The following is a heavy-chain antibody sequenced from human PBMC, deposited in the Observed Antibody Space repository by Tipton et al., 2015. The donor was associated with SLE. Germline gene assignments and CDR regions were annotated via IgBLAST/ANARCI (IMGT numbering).Heavy chain of an antibody. D-gene: IGHD3-3*01. CDR3: ARVGKYYDFWSGYYHTHFDY. CDR2: INHSGST. CDR1: GGSFSGYY. Sequence: TLSLTCAVYGGSFSGYYWSWIRQPPGKGLEWIGEINHSGSTNYNPSLKSRVTISVDTSKNQFSLKLSSVTAADTAVYYCARVGKYYDFWSGYYHTHFDYWGQGTLVTVSS. J-gene: IGHJ4*02. V-gene: IGHV4-34*01.